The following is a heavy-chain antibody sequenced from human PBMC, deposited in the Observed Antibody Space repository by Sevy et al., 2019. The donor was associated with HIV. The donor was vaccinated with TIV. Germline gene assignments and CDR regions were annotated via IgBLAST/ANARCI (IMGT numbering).Heavy chain of an antibody. V-gene: IGHV4-4*07. Sequence: SETLSLTCTVSGGSISSYYWSWIRQPAGKGLEWIGRIYTSGSTNYNPSLKSRVTMSVDTSKNQFSLKLSSVTAADTAVYYCARDLPAAGAFDIWVQGTMVTVSS. CDR2: IYTSGST. J-gene: IGHJ3*02. CDR1: GGSISSYY. D-gene: IGHD6-13*01. CDR3: ARDLPAAGAFDI.